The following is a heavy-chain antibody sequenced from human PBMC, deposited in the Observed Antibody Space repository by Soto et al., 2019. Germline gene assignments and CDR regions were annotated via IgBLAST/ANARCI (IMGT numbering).Heavy chain of an antibody. V-gene: IGHV1-69*13. D-gene: IGHD1-26*01. CDR2: IIPIFGTA. J-gene: IGHJ6*02. CDR3: AKGRWEPLYYYGMDV. CDR1: GGTFSSYA. Sequence: ASVKVSCKASGGTFSSYAISWVRQAPGQGLEWMGGIIPIFGTANYAQKFQGRVTITADESTSTAYMELSSLRSEDTAVYYCAKGRWEPLYYYGMDVWGQGTTVTVSS.